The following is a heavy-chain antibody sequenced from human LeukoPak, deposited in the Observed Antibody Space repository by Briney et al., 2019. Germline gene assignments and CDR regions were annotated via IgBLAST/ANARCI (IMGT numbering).Heavy chain of an antibody. CDR1: GFTVSSNY. V-gene: IGHV3-53*01. Sequence: QPGGSLRLSCAASGFTVSSNYMSRVRQAPGKGLEWVSIIYSGGSTFYADSVKGRFTISRDNSKNTLYLQMNSLRAEDTAVYYCARGGSYLSAFDIWGQGTMVTVSS. D-gene: IGHD1-26*01. J-gene: IGHJ3*02. CDR2: IYSGGST. CDR3: ARGGSYLSAFDI.